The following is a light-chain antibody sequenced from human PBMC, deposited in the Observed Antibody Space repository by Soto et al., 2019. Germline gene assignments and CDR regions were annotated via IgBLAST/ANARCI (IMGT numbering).Light chain of an antibody. CDR2: WAS. CDR1: QSVLYSSNNKNY. Sequence: DIVMTQSPDSLAVSLGERATINCKSSQSVLYSSNNKNYLAWYQQKQGQPXKXXIYWASTRESGVPDRFSGSGSGTDLTLTVSSLQAEDVEVYYCQQYYTTPITFGQGTRLEIK. V-gene: IGKV4-1*01. J-gene: IGKJ5*01. CDR3: QQYYTTPIT.